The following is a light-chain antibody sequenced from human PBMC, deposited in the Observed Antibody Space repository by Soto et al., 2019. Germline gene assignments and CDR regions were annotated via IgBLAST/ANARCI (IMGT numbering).Light chain of an antibody. CDR3: QQYNNWLT. CDR1: QSVSSN. J-gene: IGKJ1*01. CDR2: GAS. V-gene: IGKV3-15*01. Sequence: IVIPQSPSTLSVTPGERATLSCRASQSVSSNLAWYQQKPGQAPRLLIYGASTRATGIPARFSGSGSGTEFTLTISSLKYEDFAVYYCQQYNNWLTFGQGTKV.